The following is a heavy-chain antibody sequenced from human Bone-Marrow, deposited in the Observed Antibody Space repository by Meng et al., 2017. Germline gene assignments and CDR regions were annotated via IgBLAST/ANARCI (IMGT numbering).Heavy chain of an antibody. D-gene: IGHD2-8*01. V-gene: IGHV3-74*01. CDR3: SRGVSYYSDY. J-gene: IGHJ4*02. CDR2: ISSDGSAT. CDR1: GFTFSSSW. Sequence: GGSLRLSCAASGFTFSSSWRHWVRQAPGKGLEWVSRISSDGSATSYADSVKGRFTSSRDNAKSTLYLQMSSLRDEDTAVYYCSRGVSYYSDYWGRGKLVTVSS.